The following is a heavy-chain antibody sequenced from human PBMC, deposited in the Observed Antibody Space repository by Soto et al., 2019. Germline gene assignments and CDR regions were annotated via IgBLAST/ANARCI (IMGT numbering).Heavy chain of an antibody. Sequence: GGSLRLSCAASGFTFSSYGMHWVRQAPGKGLEWVAVISYDGSNKYYADSVKGRFTISRDNSKNTLYLQMNSLRAEDTAVYYCAKGQLRYCISTSCSYYYYGMDVWGQGTTVTVSS. CDR2: ISYDGSNK. CDR3: AKGQLRYCISTSCSYYYYGMDV. D-gene: IGHD2-2*01. V-gene: IGHV3-30*18. J-gene: IGHJ6*02. CDR1: GFTFSSYG.